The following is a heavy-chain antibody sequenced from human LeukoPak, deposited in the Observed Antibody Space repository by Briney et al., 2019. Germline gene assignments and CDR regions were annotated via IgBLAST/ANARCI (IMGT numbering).Heavy chain of an antibody. J-gene: IGHJ4*02. CDR3: ARPRDYYDSSGYYRYYFDY. Sequence: PGGSLRLSCAASGFTFSSYSMNWVRQAPGKGLEWVSSISSSSSYIYYADSVKGRFTISRDNAKNSLYLQMNSLRAEDTAVYYCARPRDYYDSSGYYRYYFDYWGQGTLVTVSS. D-gene: IGHD3-22*01. CDR2: ISSSSSYI. CDR1: GFTFSSYS. V-gene: IGHV3-21*01.